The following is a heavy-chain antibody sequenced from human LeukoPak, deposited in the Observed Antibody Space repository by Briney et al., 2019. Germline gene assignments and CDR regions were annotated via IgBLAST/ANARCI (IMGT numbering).Heavy chain of an antibody. J-gene: IGHJ5*02. CDR3: AARRGIAVNWFDP. CDR1: GYTFTSYY. V-gene: IGHV1-46*01. D-gene: IGHD6-19*01. CDR2: INPSGGST. Sequence: GASVKVSCKASGYTFTSYYMHWVRQAPGQGLEWMGIINPSGGSTSYAQKFQGRVTMTRDMSTSTAYMELSSLRSEDTAVYYCAARRGIAVNWFDPWGQGTLVTVSS.